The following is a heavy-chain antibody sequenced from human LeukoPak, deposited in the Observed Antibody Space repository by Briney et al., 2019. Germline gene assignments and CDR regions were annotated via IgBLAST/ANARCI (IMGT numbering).Heavy chain of an antibody. V-gene: IGHV1-18*01. J-gene: IGHJ4*02. CDR2: ISAYNGNT. CDR1: GYTFTSYG. CDR3: AREGYCSSTSCYYLDY. Sequence: ASVKVSCKASGYTFTSYGISWVRQAPGQGLEWMGWISAYNGNTNYAQKLQGRVTMTTDTSTSTAYVELRSLRSDDTAVYYCAREGYCSSTSCYYLDYWGQGTLVTVSS. D-gene: IGHD2-2*01.